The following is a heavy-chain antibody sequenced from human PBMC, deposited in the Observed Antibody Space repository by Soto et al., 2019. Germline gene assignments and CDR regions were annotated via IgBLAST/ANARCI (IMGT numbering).Heavy chain of an antibody. CDR3: AALSVPPMVRGVIIGKYDAFDI. CDR1: GVTFTSSA. J-gene: IGHJ3*02. V-gene: IGHV1-58*01. D-gene: IGHD3-10*01. CDR2: IVVGSGNT. Sequence: SVKVSCKASGVTFTSSAVQWVRQVRGQRLEWIGWIVVGSGNTNYAQKFQERVTITRDMSTSTAYMELSSLRSEDTAVYYCAALSVPPMVRGVIIGKYDAFDIWGQGTMVTVS.